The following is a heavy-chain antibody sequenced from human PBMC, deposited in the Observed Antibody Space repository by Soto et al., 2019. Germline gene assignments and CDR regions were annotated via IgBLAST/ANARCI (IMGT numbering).Heavy chain of an antibody. D-gene: IGHD4-17*01. J-gene: IGHJ2*01. CDR2: ISSSGSTI. Sequence: PGGSLRLSCAASGFTFSDYYMSWIRQAPGKGLEWVSYISSSGSTIYYADSVKGRFTISRDNAKNSLYLQMNSLRAEDTAVYYCASKATVTGIWYFDLWGRGTLVTVSS. CDR3: ASKATVTGIWYFDL. CDR1: GFTFSDYY. V-gene: IGHV3-11*01.